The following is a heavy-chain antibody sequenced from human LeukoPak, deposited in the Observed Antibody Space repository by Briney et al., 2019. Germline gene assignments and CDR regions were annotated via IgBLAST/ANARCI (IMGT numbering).Heavy chain of an antibody. D-gene: IGHD6-6*01. CDR3: ARVLGQLVDY. CDR2: ISSSSSYI. Sequence: GGSLRLSCAASGSTFSSYSMNWVRQAPGKGLEWVSSISSSSSYIYYADSVKGRFTISRDNAKNSLYLQMNSLRAEDTAVYYCARVLGQLVDYWGQGTLVTVSS. J-gene: IGHJ4*02. CDR1: GSTFSSYS. V-gene: IGHV3-21*01.